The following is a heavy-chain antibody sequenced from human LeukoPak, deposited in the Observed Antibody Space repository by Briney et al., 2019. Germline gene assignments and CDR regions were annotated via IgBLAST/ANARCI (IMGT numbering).Heavy chain of an antibody. J-gene: IGHJ4*02. CDR2: IYPSDSGT. Sequence: GESLRISCQGSEHTFSNYWIGWVRQMPGKGLEWMATIYPSDSGTRYSPSFQGHVTISADKSINTAYLKWSSLKASDTAVYFCVRGYYDLDYWGQGTLVTVSS. CDR3: VRGYYDLDY. D-gene: IGHD3-22*01. CDR1: EHTFSNYW. V-gene: IGHV5-51*01.